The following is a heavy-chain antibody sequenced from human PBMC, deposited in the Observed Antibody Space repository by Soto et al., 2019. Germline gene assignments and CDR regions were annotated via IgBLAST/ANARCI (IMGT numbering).Heavy chain of an antibody. J-gene: IGHJ3*01. Sequence: QVQLVQSGAELKKPGASVNISCTASGFTFSDNLINWVRQAPGQGLEWMGWLNPDTGNTRYSETFQGRVTISRHSSASIAYFELSDLENEDTALYFCARDSHSVGPLTNEAFDVRGQGTMITVSS. CDR2: LNPDTGNT. D-gene: IGHD5-18*01. V-gene: IGHV1-3*01. CDR3: ARDSHSVGPLTNEAFDV. CDR1: GFTFSDNL.